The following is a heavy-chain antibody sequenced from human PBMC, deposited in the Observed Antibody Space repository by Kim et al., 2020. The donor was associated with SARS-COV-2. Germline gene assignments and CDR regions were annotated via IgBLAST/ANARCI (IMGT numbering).Heavy chain of an antibody. Sequence: GGSLRLSCAASGFTFSDYYMSWIRQAPGKGLELVSYISSSSSYTNYADSVKGRFTISRDNAKNSLYLQMNSLRAEDTAVYYCAREPGCYDILTGYYLSGAFDIWGQGTMVTVSS. CDR1: GFTFSDYY. CDR2: ISSSSSYT. V-gene: IGHV3-11*06. J-gene: IGHJ3*02. D-gene: IGHD3-9*01. CDR3: AREPGCYDILTGYYLSGAFDI.